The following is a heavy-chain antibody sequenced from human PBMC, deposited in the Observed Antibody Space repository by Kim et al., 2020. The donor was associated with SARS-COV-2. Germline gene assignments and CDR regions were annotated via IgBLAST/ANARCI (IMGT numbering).Heavy chain of an antibody. D-gene: IGHD3-10*01. Sequence: SETLSLTCAVYGGSFSGYYWSWIRQPPGKGLEWIGEINHSGSTNYNPSLKSRVTISVDTSKNQFSLKLSSVTAADTAVYYCARGGYYGSGSYKPRNHYYYYGMDGWGQGTTVTVSS. J-gene: IGHJ6*02. CDR2: INHSGST. CDR1: GGSFSGYY. CDR3: ARGGYYGSGSYKPRNHYYYYGMDG. V-gene: IGHV4-34*01.